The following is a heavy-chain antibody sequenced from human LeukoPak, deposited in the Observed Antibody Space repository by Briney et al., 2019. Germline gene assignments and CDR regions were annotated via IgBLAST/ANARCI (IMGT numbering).Heavy chain of an antibody. D-gene: IGHD2-15*01. CDR3: AKGGCSGGSCYYYYYMDV. CDR2: ISWDGGST. V-gene: IGHV3-43*01. Sequence: GGSLRLSCAASGFTFDDYTMHWVRQAPGKGLEWVSLISWDGGSTYYADSVKGRFTISRDNSKNSLYLQMNSLRTEDTALYYCAKGGCSGGSCYYYYYMDVWGKGTTVTVSS. J-gene: IGHJ6*03. CDR1: GFTFDDYT.